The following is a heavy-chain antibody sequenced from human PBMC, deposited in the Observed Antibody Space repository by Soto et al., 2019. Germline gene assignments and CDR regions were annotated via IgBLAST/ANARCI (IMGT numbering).Heavy chain of an antibody. J-gene: IGHJ6*02. CDR2: ISWNSGSI. D-gene: IGHD3-10*01. Sequence: SLRLSCAASGFTFEDYAMHWVRQAPGKGLEWVSGISWNSGSIGYADSVKGRFTISRDNAKNSLYLQKNSLRAEDTALYYCAKDLVPHYYYYGMDVWGQGTTVTVSS. CDR3: AKDLVPHYYYYGMDV. V-gene: IGHV3-9*01. CDR1: GFTFEDYA.